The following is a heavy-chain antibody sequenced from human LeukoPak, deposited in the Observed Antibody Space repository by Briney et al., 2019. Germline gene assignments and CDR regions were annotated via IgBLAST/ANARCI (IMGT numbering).Heavy chain of an antibody. J-gene: IGHJ4*02. CDR3: AREIQHYDYVWGSYRPTGPSDY. V-gene: IGHV4-38-2*02. CDR1: GYSISSGYY. Sequence: SETLSLTCTVSGYSISSGYYWGWIRPPPGKGLEWIGSIYHSGSTYYNPSLKSRVTISVDTSKNQFSLKLSSVTAADTAVYYCAREIQHYDYVWGSYRPTGPSDYWGQGPWSPSPQ. CDR2: IYHSGST. D-gene: IGHD3-16*02.